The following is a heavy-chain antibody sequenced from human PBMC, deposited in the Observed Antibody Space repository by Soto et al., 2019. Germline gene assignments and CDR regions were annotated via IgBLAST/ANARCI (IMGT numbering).Heavy chain of an antibody. V-gene: IGHV3-23*01. CDR2: ISGSGGST. CDR1: GFTFSSYA. D-gene: IGHD2-8*01. CDR3: AKDSIVLMVYAINNWFDP. Sequence: GGSLRLSCAASGFTFSSYAMSWVRQAPGKGLEWVSAISGSGGSTYYADSVKGRFTISRDNSKNTLYLQMNSLRAEDTAVYYCAKDSIVLMVYAINNWFDPWGQGTLVTVSS. J-gene: IGHJ5*02.